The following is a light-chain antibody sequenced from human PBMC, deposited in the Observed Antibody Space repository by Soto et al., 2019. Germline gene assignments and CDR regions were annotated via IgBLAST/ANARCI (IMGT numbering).Light chain of an antibody. V-gene: IGKV3-20*01. CDR1: QSVSNNY. J-gene: IGKJ1*01. CDR3: QQYGSSGT. Sequence: ILLTQSPGTLSLSPGERPTLSCRASQSVSNNYLAWYQQKPGHAPRLLIYGASNRATGIPDRFSGSGSGTDFTLTISRLEPEDSAVYYCQQYGSSGTFGQGTKVDIK. CDR2: GAS.